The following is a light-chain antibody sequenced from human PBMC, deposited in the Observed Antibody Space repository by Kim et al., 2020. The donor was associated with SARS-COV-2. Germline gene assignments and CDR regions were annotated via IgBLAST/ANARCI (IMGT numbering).Light chain of an antibody. CDR2: GNS. J-gene: IGLJ2*01. Sequence: GQRVTISCTGSSSNIGAGSDVHWYQQLPGTAPKLLIYGNSNRPSGVPDRFSGSKSGTSASLAITGLQAEDEADYYCQSYDSSLSVVFGGGTQLTVL. V-gene: IGLV1-40*01. CDR1: SSNIGAGSD. CDR3: QSYDSSLSVV.